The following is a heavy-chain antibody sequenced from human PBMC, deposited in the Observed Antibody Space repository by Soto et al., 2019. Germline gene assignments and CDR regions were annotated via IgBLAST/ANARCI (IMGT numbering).Heavy chain of an antibody. D-gene: IGHD6-19*01. CDR3: ARGLITGSHYSGGWYYFDA. J-gene: IGHJ4*02. Sequence: SDTLSLTCADYGEPFRSHIWTWIRQTPGKRLQWIGQINHSGNASYNPSLKSRVTISVHPSNSHFSLELRPVTAADTAVYYCARGLITGSHYSGGWYYFDAWGQGTQVTVSS. V-gene: IGHV4-34*01. CDR1: GEPFRSHI. CDR2: INHSGNA.